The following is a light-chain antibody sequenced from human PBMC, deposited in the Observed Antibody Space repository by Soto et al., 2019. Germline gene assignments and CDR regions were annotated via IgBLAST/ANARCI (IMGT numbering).Light chain of an antibody. CDR3: QQYVSSSRT. V-gene: IGKV3-20*01. CDR2: GAS. CDR1: QSVSSY. J-gene: IGKJ1*01. Sequence: EIVLTQSPGTLSLSPGERATLSCRASQSVSSYLAWYQQKPGQAPRLLIYGASSRATGIPGRFSGSGSGTDFTLTISRLEPEDVAVYYCQQYVSSSRTFGQGTKVEIK.